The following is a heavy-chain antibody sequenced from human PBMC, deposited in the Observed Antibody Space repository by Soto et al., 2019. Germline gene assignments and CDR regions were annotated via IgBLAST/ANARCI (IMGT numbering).Heavy chain of an antibody. CDR2: IVVGSGNT. D-gene: IGHD4-4*01. CDR1: GFTFTSSA. J-gene: IGHJ6*02. Sequence: ASVKVSCKASGFTFTSSAVQWVRQARGQRLEWIGWIVVGSGNTNYAQKFQERVTITRDMSTSTAYMELSSLRSEDTAVYYCAAEWGRTTVTIYDYYGMDVWGQGTTVTVSS. V-gene: IGHV1-58*01. CDR3: AAEWGRTTVTIYDYYGMDV.